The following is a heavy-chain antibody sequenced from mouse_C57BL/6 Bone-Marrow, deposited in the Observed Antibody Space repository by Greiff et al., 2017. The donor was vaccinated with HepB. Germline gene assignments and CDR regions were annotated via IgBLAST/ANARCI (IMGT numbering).Heavy chain of an antibody. CDR2: INPNNGGT. D-gene: IGHD1-1*01. Sequence: VQLQQSGPELVKPGASVKISCKASGYTFTDYSMNWVKQSHGKSLEWIGDINPNNGGTSYNQKFKGKATLTVDKSSSTAYMELRSLTSEDSAVYYCARETTTGAMDYWGQGTSVTVSS. J-gene: IGHJ4*01. V-gene: IGHV1-26*01. CDR3: ARETTTGAMDY. CDR1: GYTFTDYS.